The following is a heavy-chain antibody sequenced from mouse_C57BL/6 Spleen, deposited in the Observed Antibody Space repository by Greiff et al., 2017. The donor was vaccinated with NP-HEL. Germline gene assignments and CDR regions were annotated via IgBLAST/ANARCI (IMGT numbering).Heavy chain of an antibody. CDR1: GYTFTDYY. CDR2: INPYNGGT. J-gene: IGHJ3*01. Sequence: VQLQQSGPVLVKPGASVKMSCKASGYTFTDYYMNWVKQSHGKSLEWIGVINPYNGGTSYNQKFKGKATLTVDKSSSTAYMELNSLTSEDSAVYYCAREEAQATDWFAYWGQGTLVTVSA. D-gene: IGHD3-2*02. V-gene: IGHV1-19*01. CDR3: AREEAQATDWFAY.